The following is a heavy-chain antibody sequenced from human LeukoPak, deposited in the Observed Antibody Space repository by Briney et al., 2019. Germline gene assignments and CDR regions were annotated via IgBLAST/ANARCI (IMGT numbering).Heavy chain of an antibody. CDR3: ARKAVAGLDYYFYMDV. CDR2: ISSSSGHI. V-gene: IGHV3-21*01. J-gene: IGHJ6*03. D-gene: IGHD6-19*01. Sequence: GGSLRLSCAASGFTFSSYSMNWVRQAPGQGLEWVSSISSSSGHIYYADSVKGRFTISRDNAKNSLYLQMNSLRAEDTAVYYCARKAVAGLDYYFYMDVWGKGTTVTISS. CDR1: GFTFSSYS.